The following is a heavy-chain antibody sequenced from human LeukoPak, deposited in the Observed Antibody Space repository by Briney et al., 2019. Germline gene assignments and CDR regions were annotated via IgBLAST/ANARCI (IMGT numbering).Heavy chain of an antibody. V-gene: IGHV4-30-2*01. D-gene: IGHD2-8*01. CDR1: GGSISSGGYY. CDR2: IYHSGST. Sequence: SETLSLTCTVSGGSISSGGYYWSWLRQPPGKGLEWIGYIYHSGSTYYNPSLKSRVTISVDRSKNQFSLKLSSVTAADTAVYYCARAPYCTNGVCSFDYWGQGTLVTVSS. CDR3: ARAPYCTNGVCSFDY. J-gene: IGHJ4*02.